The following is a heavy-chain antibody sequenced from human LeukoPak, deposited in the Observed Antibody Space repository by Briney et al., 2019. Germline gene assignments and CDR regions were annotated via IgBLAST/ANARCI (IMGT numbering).Heavy chain of an antibody. V-gene: IGHV3-7*01. Sequence: QPGGSLRLSCGASGFSLRSYLMNWVRQAPGKGLEWVASIKEDGSEKNYVDSVKGRFTISRDNAKNSLYLQMNSLRAEDTAVYYCAADDYGDYGWGLRGYWGQGTLVTVSS. CDR1: GFSLRSYL. J-gene: IGHJ4*02. CDR2: IKEDGSEK. CDR3: AADDYGDYGWGLRGY. D-gene: IGHD4-17*01.